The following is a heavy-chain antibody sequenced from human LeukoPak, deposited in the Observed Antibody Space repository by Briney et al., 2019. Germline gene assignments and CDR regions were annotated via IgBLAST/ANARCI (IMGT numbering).Heavy chain of an antibody. Sequence: SETLSLTCAVPGYSISSGYYWGWIRQPPGKGLEWIGSIYHSGSTYYNPSLKSRVTISVDTSKNQFSLKLSSVTAADTAVYYCARADYGDFFDYWGQGALVTVSS. J-gene: IGHJ4*02. CDR1: GYSISSGYY. D-gene: IGHD4-17*01. CDR3: ARADYGDFFDY. V-gene: IGHV4-38-2*01. CDR2: IYHSGST.